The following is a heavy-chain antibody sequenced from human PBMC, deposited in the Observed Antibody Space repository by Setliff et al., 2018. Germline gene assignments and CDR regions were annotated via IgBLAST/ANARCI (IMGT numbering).Heavy chain of an antibody. Sequence: SETLSLTCTVSDGSLSTYYWSWIRQPPGKGLEFIGYVYYSGTANYSPSLRSRLTISVDTSKNQFSLKLRSVTAADTAVYYCARATGFFYVDAWGKGTTVTVS. CDR1: DGSLSTYY. V-gene: IGHV4-59*01. J-gene: IGHJ6*03. CDR3: ARATGFFYVDA. D-gene: IGHD3-3*01. CDR2: VYYSGTA.